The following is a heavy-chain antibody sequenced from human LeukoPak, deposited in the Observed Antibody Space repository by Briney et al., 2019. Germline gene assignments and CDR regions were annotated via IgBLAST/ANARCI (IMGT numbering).Heavy chain of an antibody. D-gene: IGHD4-17*01. Sequence: GGSLRLSCAASGFTVSSNYMSWVRQAPGKGLEWVSVIYSGGSTYYADSVKGRFTISKNTLYLQMNSLRAEDTAVYYCARNDYGDYDYWGQGTLVTVFS. V-gene: IGHV3-53*01. CDR2: IYSGGST. CDR3: ARNDYGDYDY. J-gene: IGHJ4*02. CDR1: GFTVSSNY.